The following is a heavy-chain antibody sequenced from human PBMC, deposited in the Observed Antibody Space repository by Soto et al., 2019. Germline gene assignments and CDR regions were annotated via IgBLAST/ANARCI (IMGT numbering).Heavy chain of an antibody. Sequence: GESLKISCAASGFTFSSYGMHWVRQAPGKGLEWVAVISYDGSNKYYADSVKGRFTISRDNSKNTLYLQMNSLRAEDTAVYYCAKDLSPPIAVAGLQNAFDYWGQGTLVTVSS. V-gene: IGHV3-30*18. J-gene: IGHJ4*02. CDR2: ISYDGSNK. D-gene: IGHD6-19*01. CDR3: AKDLSPPIAVAGLQNAFDY. CDR1: GFTFSSYG.